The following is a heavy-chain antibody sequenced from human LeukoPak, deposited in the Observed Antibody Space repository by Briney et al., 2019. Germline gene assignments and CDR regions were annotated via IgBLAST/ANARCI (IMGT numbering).Heavy chain of an antibody. V-gene: IGHV3-53*01. CDR1: GFTVSSNY. Sequence: PGGSLRLSCAASGFTVSSNYMSWVRQAPGKGLEWVSVIYSGGSTYYADSVKGRFTISRDNSKNTLYLQMNSLRAEDTAIYYCAKTIVIPIALGVFDYWGQGTLVTVSS. J-gene: IGHJ4*02. CDR3: AKTIVIPIALGVFDY. D-gene: IGHD3-16*02. CDR2: IYSGGST.